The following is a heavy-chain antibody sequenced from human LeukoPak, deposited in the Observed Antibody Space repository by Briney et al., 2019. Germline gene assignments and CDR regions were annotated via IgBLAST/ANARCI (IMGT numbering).Heavy chain of an antibody. CDR3: ARAQRGCSANSCYLDP. CDR2: ILYTGDT. J-gene: IGHJ5*02. Sequence: SETLSLTCAVSGASCSSVNWWNWARQSPPQGLEWLSEILYTGDTNYNPSLRSRVTLSIDNSNNEASLKLASVTAADSAVYYCARAQRGCSANSCYLDPWGPGILVTVSS. V-gene: IGHV4-4*02. D-gene: IGHD2-15*01. CDR1: GASCSSVNW.